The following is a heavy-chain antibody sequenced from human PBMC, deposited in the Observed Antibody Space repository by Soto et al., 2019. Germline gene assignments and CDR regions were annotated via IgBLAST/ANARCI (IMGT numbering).Heavy chain of an antibody. Sequence: SVKVSCKASGGTFSSYAISWVRQAPGQGLEWMGGIIPIFGTANYAQKFQGRVTITADESTSTAYMELSSLRSEDTAVYYCARGVTKIVVLSKGYFDYWGQGTLVTVSS. CDR3: ARGVTKIVVLSKGYFDY. CDR1: GGTFSSYA. CDR2: IIPIFGTA. J-gene: IGHJ4*02. D-gene: IGHD3-22*01. V-gene: IGHV1-69*13.